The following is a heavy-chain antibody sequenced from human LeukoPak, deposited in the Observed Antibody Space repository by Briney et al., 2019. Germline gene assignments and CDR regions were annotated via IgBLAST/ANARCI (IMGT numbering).Heavy chain of an antibody. V-gene: IGHV4-34*01. CDR3: ARGRRVTMVRGVIGGMDV. CDR2: INHSGST. Sequence: SETLSLTCAVYGGSFSGYYWSWIRQSPGKGLEWIGEINHSGSTNYNPSLKSRVTISLDTSKNQFSLKLSSVTAADTAAYYCARGRRVTMVRGVIGGMDVWGQGTTVTVSS. CDR1: GGSFSGYY. J-gene: IGHJ6*02. D-gene: IGHD3-10*01.